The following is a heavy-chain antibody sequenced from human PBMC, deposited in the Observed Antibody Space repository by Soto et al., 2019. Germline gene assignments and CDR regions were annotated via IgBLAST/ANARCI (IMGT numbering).Heavy chain of an antibody. V-gene: IGHV4-59*08. CDR2: IYYSGSS. CDR3: ARHLTDMVDFGAFDI. J-gene: IGHJ3*02. CDR1: GTSIRSYY. Sequence: QVRDRVSEVFKKSETLSLTCTVSGTSIRSYYWSWIRQPPGKGLEWIGYIYYSGSSNYNPSLQSRVTILLDTSKKQFSLKLSSVTAADTALYYCARHLTDMVDFGAFDIWGQGTMVTVSS. D-gene: IGHD5-18*01.